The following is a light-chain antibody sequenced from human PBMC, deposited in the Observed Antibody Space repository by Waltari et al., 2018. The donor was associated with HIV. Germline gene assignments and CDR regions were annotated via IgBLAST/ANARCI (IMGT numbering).Light chain of an antibody. CDR3: QQYSRWPPTWT. Sequence: VVMTQSPGTLSVSPGERATLSCRSSENIRNKLAWYQQKPGQAPRLLFYDASARATGVPARFSGSGSGTEFTLTISGLQSEDFAIYYCQQYSRWPPTWTFGQGTKVDVK. V-gene: IGKV3-15*01. J-gene: IGKJ1*01. CDR1: ENIRNK. CDR2: DAS.